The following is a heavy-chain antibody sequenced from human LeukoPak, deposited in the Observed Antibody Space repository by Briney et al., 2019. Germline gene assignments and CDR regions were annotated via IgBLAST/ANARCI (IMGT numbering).Heavy chain of an antibody. J-gene: IGHJ6*03. CDR1: GFTFSSYE. CDR3: ARDRDWYSGSYMDV. Sequence: GGSLRLSCAASGFTFSSYEMNWVRQAPGKGLEWVSYISSSGSTIYYADSVKGRFTISRDNAKNSLYLQMNSLRAEDTAVYYCARDRDWYSGSYMDVWGKGTTVTVSS. V-gene: IGHV3-48*03. D-gene: IGHD1-26*01. CDR2: ISSSGSTI.